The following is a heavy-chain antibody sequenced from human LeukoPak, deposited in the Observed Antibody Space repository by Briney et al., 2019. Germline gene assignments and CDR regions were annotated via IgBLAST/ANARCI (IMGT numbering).Heavy chain of an antibody. J-gene: IGHJ5*02. CDR2: IYTSGST. Sequence: SETLSLTCTVSGGSISGYYWRWLRQPAGKGLEWIGRIYTSGSTNYNPSLKSRVTMSVDTSKNQFSLKLSSVTAADTAVYYCARDRYLGYSYGYIGNWFDPWGQGTLVTVSS. V-gene: IGHV4-4*07. D-gene: IGHD5-18*01. CDR1: GGSISGYY. CDR3: ARDRYLGYSYGYIGNWFDP.